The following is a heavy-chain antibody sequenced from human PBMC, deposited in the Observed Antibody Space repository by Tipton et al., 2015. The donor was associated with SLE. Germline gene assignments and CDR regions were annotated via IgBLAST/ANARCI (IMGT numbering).Heavy chain of an antibody. CDR1: GASITSGIYY. Sequence: TLSLTCSVSGASITSGIYYWGWIRQSPGKGLEWIGNIYYIGSTYYNPSLKSRVTVSVDTSKNQFSLKLSSVTAADTAVYYCARKDTTMVWGDSYYGMDVWGQGTTVTVSS. CDR3: ARKDTTMVWGDSYYGMDV. J-gene: IGHJ6*02. CDR2: IYYIGST. V-gene: IGHV4-39*07. D-gene: IGHD5-18*01.